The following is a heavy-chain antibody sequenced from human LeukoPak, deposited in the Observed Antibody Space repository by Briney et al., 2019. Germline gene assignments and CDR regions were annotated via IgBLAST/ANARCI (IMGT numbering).Heavy chain of an antibody. CDR2: IYYTGST. V-gene: IGHV4-4*07. CDR3: ARGLSGDSYGFEY. J-gene: IGHJ4*02. CDR1: DGSISYNY. D-gene: IGHD5-18*01. Sequence: SETLSLTCIVSDGSISYNYWSWIRQSAGKGLELIGRIYYTGSTNYNPSLRSRVTMSVDTSKNQFSLMLSSVTAANTAVYYCARGLSGDSYGFEYWGQGTLVTVSS.